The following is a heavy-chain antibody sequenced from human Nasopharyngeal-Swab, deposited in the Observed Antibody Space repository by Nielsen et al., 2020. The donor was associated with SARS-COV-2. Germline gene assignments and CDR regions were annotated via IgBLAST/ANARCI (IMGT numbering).Heavy chain of an antibody. D-gene: IGHD3-3*01. Sequence: WIRQPPGKGLEWVSSISSSSSYIYYADSVKGRFTISRDNAKNSLYLQMNSLRAEDTAVYYCVRVVLRFLEWIPRLYGMDVWGQGTTVTVSS. CDR3: VRVVLRFLEWIPRLYGMDV. V-gene: IGHV3-21*01. J-gene: IGHJ6*02. CDR2: ISSSSSYI.